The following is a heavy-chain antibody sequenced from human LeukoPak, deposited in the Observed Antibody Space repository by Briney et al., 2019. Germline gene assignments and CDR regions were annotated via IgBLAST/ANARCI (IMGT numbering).Heavy chain of an antibody. CDR3: TKGDGGWYPIDY. CDR1: GFTFSNYG. D-gene: IGHD6-19*01. J-gene: IGHJ4*02. Sequence: HTGGSLRLSCAASGFTFSNYGMSWVRQAPGKGLEWVSTINENAANTHYADSVKGRFTISRDNSKNTLLLQMNSLRADDTALYYCTKGDGGWYPIDYWSQGTLVIVSS. V-gene: IGHV3-23*01. CDR2: INENAANT.